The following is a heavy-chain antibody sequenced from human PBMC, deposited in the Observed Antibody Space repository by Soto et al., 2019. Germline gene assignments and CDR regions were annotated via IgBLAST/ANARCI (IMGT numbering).Heavy chain of an antibody. CDR2: ISGSGGST. D-gene: IGHD1-26*01. J-gene: IGHJ4*02. CDR1: GITFRNYA. V-gene: IGHV3-23*01. CDR3: AKDPEWELPKYYFDY. Sequence: HPGGSLRLSCAASGITFRNYAMSWVRQAPGKGLEWVSTISGSGGSTYYADSVKGRFTISRDNSKNTLYLQMNSLRAEDTAVYYCAKDPEWELPKYYFDYWGQGTLVTVSS.